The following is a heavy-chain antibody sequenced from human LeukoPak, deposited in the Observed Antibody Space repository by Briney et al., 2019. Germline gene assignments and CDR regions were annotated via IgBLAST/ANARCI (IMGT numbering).Heavy chain of an antibody. CDR3: ARERGYYDSSGYYHFDY. CDR1: GGTFSSYA. J-gene: IGHJ4*02. D-gene: IGHD3-22*01. Sequence: ASVKVSCTASGGTFSSYAISWVRQAPGQGLEWMGGIIPIFGTANYAQKFQGRVTITADESTSTAYMELSSLRSEDTAVYYCARERGYYDSSGYYHFDYWGQGTLVTVSS. V-gene: IGHV1-69*13. CDR2: IIPIFGTA.